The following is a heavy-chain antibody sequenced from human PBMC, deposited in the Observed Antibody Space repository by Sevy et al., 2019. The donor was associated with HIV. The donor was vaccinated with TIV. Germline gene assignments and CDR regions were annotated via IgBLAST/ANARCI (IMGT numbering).Heavy chain of an antibody. CDR2: FTGSGTNT. J-gene: IGHJ4*02. CDR1: GFTFSSYA. V-gene: IGHV3-23*01. CDR3: AKDSILVAGHFDY. Sequence: GGSLRLSCAASGFTFSSYAMSWVRQAPGKGLEWVSSFTGSGTNTFYTDSVKGRFTISRDNSKKTLYLQMNSLRAEDTAVYYCAKDSILVAGHFDYWGQGTLVTVSS. D-gene: IGHD6-19*01.